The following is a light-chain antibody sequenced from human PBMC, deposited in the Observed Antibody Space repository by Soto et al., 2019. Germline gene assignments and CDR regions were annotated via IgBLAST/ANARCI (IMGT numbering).Light chain of an antibody. J-gene: IGLJ3*02. CDR3: SSFTSTSTWM. CDR1: SSDVGGYNY. V-gene: IGLV2-14*03. CDR2: DVS. Sequence: QSALTRPASVSGSPGQSITISCTGTSSDVGGYNYVSWYQQHPGKAPKLMIYDVSNRPSGVSNRFSGSKSGNTASLTISGLQAEDEADYYCSSFTSTSTWMFGGGTKVTVL.